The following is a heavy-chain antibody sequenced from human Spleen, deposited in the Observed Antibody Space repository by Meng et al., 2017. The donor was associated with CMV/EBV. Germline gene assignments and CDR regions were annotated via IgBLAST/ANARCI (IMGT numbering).Heavy chain of an antibody. CDR1: GGSISSYY. V-gene: IGHV4-59*12. CDR3: ARNSNSPDWFDP. CDR2: IYYTGST. Sequence: SETLSLTCTVSGGSISSYYWSWIRQPPGKGLEWIGYIYYTGSTNYNPSLKSRVTISVDTSKNQFSLKVNSMTAADTAVYYCARNSNSPDWFDPWGQGTLVTVSS. D-gene: IGHD1/OR15-1a*01. J-gene: IGHJ5*02.